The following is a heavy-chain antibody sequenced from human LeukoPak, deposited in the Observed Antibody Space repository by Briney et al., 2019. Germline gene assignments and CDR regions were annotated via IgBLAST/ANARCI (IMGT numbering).Heavy chain of an antibody. V-gene: IGHV1-69*01. CDR2: ITPIFGTA. Sequence: SVKVSCKASGGTFSSYAISWVRQAPGQGLEWMGGITPIFGTANYAQKFQGRVTITADESTSTAYMELSSLRSEDTAVYYCARADCSGGSCYRYYYYGMDVWGKGTTVTVSS. J-gene: IGHJ6*04. CDR3: ARADCSGGSCYRYYYYGMDV. D-gene: IGHD2-15*01. CDR1: GGTFSSYA.